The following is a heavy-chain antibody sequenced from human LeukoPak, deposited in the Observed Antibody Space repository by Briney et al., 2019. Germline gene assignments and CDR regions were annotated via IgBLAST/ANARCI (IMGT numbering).Heavy chain of an antibody. CDR3: VRDRGTYRPIDY. D-gene: IGHD1-26*01. CDR2: ISYTGTYI. Sequence: GGSLRLSCAASAFSLNAYNMNWVRRAPGKGLEWVSSISYTGTYIYYADSVEGRFTISRDNAQNSLYLQMNSLRAEDTAIYYCVRDRGTYRPIDYWGQGTLVTVSS. J-gene: IGHJ4*02. V-gene: IGHV3-21*04. CDR1: AFSLNAYN.